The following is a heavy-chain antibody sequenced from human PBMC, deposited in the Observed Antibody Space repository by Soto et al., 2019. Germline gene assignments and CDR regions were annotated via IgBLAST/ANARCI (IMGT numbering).Heavy chain of an antibody. CDR3: AGAITGTTELAVWFDP. V-gene: IGHV1-18*01. CDR1: GYTFTSYG. D-gene: IGHD1-7*01. CDR2: ISAYNGNT. J-gene: IGHJ5*02. Sequence: QVQLVQSGAEVKKPGASVKVSCKASGYTFTSYGISWVRQAPGQGLEWMGWISAYNGNTNYAQKLQGRVTMTTDTSTSTAYMELRSLRSDDTAVYYCAGAITGTTELAVWFDPWGQGTLVTVSS.